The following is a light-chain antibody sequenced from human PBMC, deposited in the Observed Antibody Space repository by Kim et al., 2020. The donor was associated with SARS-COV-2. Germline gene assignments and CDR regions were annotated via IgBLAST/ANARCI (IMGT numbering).Light chain of an antibody. J-gene: IGLJ2*01. CDR2: DVS. Sequence: QSALTQPPSASGSPGQSVTISCTGTHSDVGRFNYVSWYQNHPGRAPKLMIYDVSRRPSGVPDRFSGSKSGNTASLTVSGLQAEDEADYYCSSYTDSNTLIFGGGTQLTVL. CDR3: SSYTDSNTLI. CDR1: HSDVGRFNY. V-gene: IGLV2-8*01.